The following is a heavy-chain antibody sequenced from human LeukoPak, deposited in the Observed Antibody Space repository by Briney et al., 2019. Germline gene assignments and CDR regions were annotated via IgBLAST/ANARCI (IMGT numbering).Heavy chain of an antibody. Sequence: GASVKVSCKASGYTFTSYDINWVRQATGQGLEWMGWMNPNSGNTGYAQKFQGRVTMTRNTSISTAYMELSSLRSEDRAVYYCAAYYDILTDAFDIWGQGTMVTVSS. CDR3: AAYYDILTDAFDI. CDR2: MNPNSGNT. J-gene: IGHJ3*02. CDR1: GYTFTSYD. D-gene: IGHD3-9*01. V-gene: IGHV1-8*01.